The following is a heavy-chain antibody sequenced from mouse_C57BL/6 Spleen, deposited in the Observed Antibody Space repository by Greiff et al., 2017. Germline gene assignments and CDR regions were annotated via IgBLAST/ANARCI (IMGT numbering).Heavy chain of an antibody. D-gene: IGHD1-1*01. CDR3: ARHAVVATGGYYFDY. J-gene: IGHJ2*01. CDR1: GFTFSSYG. V-gene: IGHV5-6*01. Sequence: EVNVVESGGDLVKPGGSLKLSCAASGFTFSSYGMSWVRQTPDKRLEWVATISSGGSYTYYPDSVKGRFTISRDNAKNTLYLQMSSLKSEDTAMYYCARHAVVATGGYYFDYWGQGTTLTVSS. CDR2: ISSGGSYT.